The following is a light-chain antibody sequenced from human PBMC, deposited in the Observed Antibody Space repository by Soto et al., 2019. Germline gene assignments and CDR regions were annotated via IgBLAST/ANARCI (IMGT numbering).Light chain of an antibody. CDR1: QSVNNNY. CDR2: GAS. Sequence: EIVLTQSPDTLSLSPGESATLSCRASQSVNNNYLAWYQQKPGRAPRLLIYGASNRATGIPDFTLTISRLEPEDFAVFYCQQYADSITFGQGTRLEIE. J-gene: IGKJ5*01. CDR3: QQYADSIT. V-gene: IGKV3-20*01.